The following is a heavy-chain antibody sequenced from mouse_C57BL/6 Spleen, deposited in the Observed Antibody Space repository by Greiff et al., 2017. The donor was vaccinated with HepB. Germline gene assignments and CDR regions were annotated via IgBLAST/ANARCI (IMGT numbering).Heavy chain of an antibody. CDR2: IDPENGDT. Sequence: EVQLQQSGAELVRPGASVKLSCTASGFNIKDDYMHWVKQRPEQGLEWIGWIDPENGDTEYASKFQGKATITADTSSNTAYLQLSSLTSEDTAGYYCTTPDWEGYWGQGTTLTVSS. J-gene: IGHJ2*01. CDR1: GFNIKDDY. CDR3: TTPDWEGY. V-gene: IGHV14-4*01. D-gene: IGHD4-1*01.